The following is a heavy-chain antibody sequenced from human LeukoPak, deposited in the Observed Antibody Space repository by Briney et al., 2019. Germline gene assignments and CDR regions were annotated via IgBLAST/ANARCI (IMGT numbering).Heavy chain of an antibody. CDR3: AKNASGGLDY. J-gene: IGHJ4*02. D-gene: IGHD2-15*01. CDR1: GFTFRRYA. Sequence: GGSLRLSCAASGFTFRRYAMTWVRQAPGKGLEWVSAIGTLGDIAYYADSVRGRLTISRDNSKNTLYLQMTSLRAEDAAIYYCAKNASGGLDYWGQGTLVTVSS. CDR2: IGTLGDIA. V-gene: IGHV3-23*01.